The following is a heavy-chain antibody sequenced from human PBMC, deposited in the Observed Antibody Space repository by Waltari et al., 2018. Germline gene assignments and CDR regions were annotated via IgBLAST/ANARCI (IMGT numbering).Heavy chain of an antibody. V-gene: IGHV1-69-2*01. D-gene: IGHD6-13*01. Sequence: EVQLVQSGAEVKKPGATVKIPCKASGYTFTASYMHWVQQAPGKGLEWMGRVDPEDGETIYAEKFQGRVTITADTSTDTAYMELSSLRSEDTAVYYCARGIAAAGAAPWGQGTLVTVSS. CDR2: VDPEDGET. J-gene: IGHJ5*02. CDR3: ARGIAAAGAAP. CDR1: GYTFTASY.